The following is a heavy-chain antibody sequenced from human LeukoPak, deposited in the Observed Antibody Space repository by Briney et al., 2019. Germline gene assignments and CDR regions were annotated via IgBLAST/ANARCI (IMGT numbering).Heavy chain of an antibody. J-gene: IGHJ4*02. CDR3: ARDYRQLPDY. CDR1: GYTFTSYG. V-gene: IGHV1-2*04. Sequence: ASVKVSCKASGYTFTSYGISWVRQAPGQGLEWMGWINPNSGGTNYAQKFQGWVTMTRDTSISTAYMELSRLRSDDTAVYYCARDYRQLPDYWGQGTLVTVSS. D-gene: IGHD6-6*01. CDR2: INPNSGGT.